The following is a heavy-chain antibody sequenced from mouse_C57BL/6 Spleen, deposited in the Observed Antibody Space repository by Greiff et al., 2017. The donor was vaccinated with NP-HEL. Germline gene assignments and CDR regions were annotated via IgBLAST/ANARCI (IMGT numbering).Heavy chain of an antibody. V-gene: IGHV5-4*01. CDR3: ARDRGAY. J-gene: IGHJ3*01. CDR2: ISDGGSYT. Sequence: EVQRVESGGGLVKPGGSLKLSCAASGFTFSSYAMSWVRQTPEKRLEWVATISDGGSYTYYPDNVKGRFTISRDNAKNNLYLQMSHLKSEDTAMYYCARDRGAYWGQGTLVTVSA. CDR1: GFTFSSYA.